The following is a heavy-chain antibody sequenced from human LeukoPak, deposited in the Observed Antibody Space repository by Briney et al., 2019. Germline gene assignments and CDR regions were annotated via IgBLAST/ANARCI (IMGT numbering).Heavy chain of an antibody. CDR1: GYTFTSYY. J-gene: IGHJ5*02. V-gene: IGHV1-46*01. CDR3: ARSIVVVVAATRGFDP. D-gene: IGHD2-15*01. CDR2: INPSGGST. Sequence: ASVKVSXKASGYTFTSYYMHWVRQAPGQGLEWMGIINPSGGSTSYAQKFQGRVTMTRDTSTSTVYMELRSLRSEDTAVYYCARSIVVVVAATRGFDPWGQGTLVTVSS.